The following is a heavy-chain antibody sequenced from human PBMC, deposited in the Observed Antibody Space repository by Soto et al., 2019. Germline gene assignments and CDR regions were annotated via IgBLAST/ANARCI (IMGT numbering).Heavy chain of an antibody. J-gene: IGHJ6*02. D-gene: IGHD2-2*01. V-gene: IGHV4-38-2*01. Sequence: KPSETLSLTCAVSGYSISSGNYWAWIRQPPGRGLEWIGSLYHIGSTYYNTSLKSRVTISVDTSKNHFSLELSSVTAADTAIYYCRSSTSCYDESCVDVWGQGTMVTVSS. CDR1: GYSISSGNY. CDR2: LYHIGST. CDR3: RSSTSCYDESCVDV.